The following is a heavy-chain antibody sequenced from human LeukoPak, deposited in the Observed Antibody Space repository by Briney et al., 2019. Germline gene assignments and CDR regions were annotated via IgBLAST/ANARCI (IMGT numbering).Heavy chain of an antibody. D-gene: IGHD2-2*01. Sequence: GALRLSCAASGFTVSSNYMSWVRQAPGKGLEWVSVIYSGGSTYYADFVKGRFTISRDNAKNTVYLQINSLRDEDTAVYYCARICSSTDCLIPDWGQGTLVTVSS. J-gene: IGHJ4*02. CDR1: GFTVSSNY. CDR2: IYSGGST. CDR3: ARICSSTDCLIPD. V-gene: IGHV3-53*01.